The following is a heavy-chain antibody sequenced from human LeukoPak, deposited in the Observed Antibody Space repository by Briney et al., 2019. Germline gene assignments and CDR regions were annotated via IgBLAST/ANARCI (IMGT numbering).Heavy chain of an antibody. CDR3: ASGSSYYSFDF. J-gene: IGHJ4*02. D-gene: IGHD1-26*01. Sequence: GGSLRLSCAVSGFTFSSYTLNWVRQAPGKGLEWVSSISSGSSYIYYADSVKGRCTISRDNAKNSLFLQLNSLRAEDTAVHYCASGSSYYSFDFWGQGALVTVSS. V-gene: IGHV3-21*01. CDR1: GFTFSSYT. CDR2: ISSGSSYI.